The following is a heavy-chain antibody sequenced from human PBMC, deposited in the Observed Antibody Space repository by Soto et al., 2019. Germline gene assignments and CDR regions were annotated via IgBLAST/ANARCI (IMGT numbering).Heavy chain of an antibody. D-gene: IGHD3-16*01. CDR2: INVGNGNT. V-gene: IGHV1-3*01. J-gene: IGHJ4*02. CDR1: RYTFTDYA. Sequence: QAQLVQSGAEAKQPGASVKVSCKASRYTFTDYALHWVRQAPGQGLEWMGWINVGNGNTGYSRKFQGRVTNDRDMSATTAYIEVRRLPPEDTAIYYCAREWAHYAPFDPWGQGTPVTVSS. CDR3: AREWAHYAPFDP.